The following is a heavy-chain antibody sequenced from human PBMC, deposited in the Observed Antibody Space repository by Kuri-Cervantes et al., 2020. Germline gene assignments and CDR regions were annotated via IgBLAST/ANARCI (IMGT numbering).Heavy chain of an antibody. V-gene: IGHV3-23*01. D-gene: IGHD3-10*01. CDR2: INGSGGRT. J-gene: IGHJ6*02. CDR1: GFTFSSCA. CDR3: ARRAYYYGSGAYGMDV. Sequence: GGSLRLSCAASGFTFSSCAMTWVRQAPGKGLEWVSAINGSGGRTYYADSVKGRFTISRDNAKNSLYLQMNSLRAEDTAVYYCARRAYYYGSGAYGMDVWGQGTTVTVSS.